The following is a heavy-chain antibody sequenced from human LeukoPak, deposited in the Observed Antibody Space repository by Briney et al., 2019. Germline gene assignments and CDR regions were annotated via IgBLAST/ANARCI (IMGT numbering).Heavy chain of an antibody. D-gene: IGHD3-22*01. J-gene: IGHJ3*02. V-gene: IGHV1-58*02. Sequence: SVKVSCKASGFTFPTSSMQWVRQARGQRLEWIGWIVVGSGNTNYAQKFQERVTITRDMSTSTAYMELSSLRSEDTAVYYCAAGRYYDISGYDAFDIWGQGTMVTVSS. CDR1: GFTFPTSS. CDR3: AAGRYYDISGYDAFDI. CDR2: IVVGSGNT.